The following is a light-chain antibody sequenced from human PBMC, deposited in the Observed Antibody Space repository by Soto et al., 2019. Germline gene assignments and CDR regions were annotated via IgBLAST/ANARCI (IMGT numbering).Light chain of an antibody. J-gene: IGKJ1*01. CDR2: GAS. V-gene: IGKV3-15*01. CDR3: QQYNNWPPT. CDR1: QSVSTY. Sequence: EIVVTQSPATLSLSPGEGATLSCRASQSVSTYLAWYQQKPAQAPRLLIYGASTRATGIPARFSGSGSGTEFTLTIGSLQSEDFAVYYCQQYNNWPPTFGQGTKVDI.